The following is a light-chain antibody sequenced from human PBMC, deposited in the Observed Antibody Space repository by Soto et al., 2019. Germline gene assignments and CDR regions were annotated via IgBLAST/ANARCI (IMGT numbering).Light chain of an antibody. CDR3: SSYTSSTTLYA. V-gene: IGLV2-14*03. CDR1: SSDVGNYNY. Sequence: LTQPASVSGSPGQSITISCTGASSDVGNYNYVSWYQQHPGKAPKLIIYDVSNRPSGVSNRFSGSKSGNTASLTISGLQAEDEADYYCSSYTSSTTLYAFGTGTKV. CDR2: DVS. J-gene: IGLJ1*01.